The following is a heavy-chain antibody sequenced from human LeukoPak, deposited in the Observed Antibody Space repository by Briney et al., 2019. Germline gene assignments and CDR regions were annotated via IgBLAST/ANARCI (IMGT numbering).Heavy chain of an antibody. V-gene: IGHV4-59*01. CDR3: ARATTAYCTGGICPNFDY. J-gene: IGHJ4*02. D-gene: IGHD2-8*02. CDR2: VYYSGST. Sequence: SETLSLTCTVSGGYITSYYWSWIRQPPGGGLEWIGYVYYSGSTNYNPSLKSRVTISVDTSKNQFSLKLTSVTAADTALYYCARATTAYCTGGICPNFDYWGQGTLVTVSS. CDR1: GGYITSYY.